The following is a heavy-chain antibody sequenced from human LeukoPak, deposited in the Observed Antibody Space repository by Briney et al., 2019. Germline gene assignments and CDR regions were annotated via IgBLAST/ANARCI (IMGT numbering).Heavy chain of an antibody. V-gene: IGHV4-59*01. CDR3: ARNTDYYDSSGYYHSDAFDI. CDR1: GGSISSIS. J-gene: IGHJ3*02. CDR2: IYYSGST. D-gene: IGHD3-22*01. Sequence: KPSETLSLTCSVSGGSISSISWSWLRQPPGKGREWSGYIYYSGSTNYNPSLKSRVTISVDTSKNQCSLKLSSVTAADTAVYCCARNTDYYDSSGYYHSDAFDIWGQGTMVTVSS.